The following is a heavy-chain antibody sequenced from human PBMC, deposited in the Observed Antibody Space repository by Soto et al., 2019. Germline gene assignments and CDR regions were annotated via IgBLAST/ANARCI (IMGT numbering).Heavy chain of an antibody. Sequence: ASVTVSCKASGYTLTANYLHWVRQAPGQGLEWMGRINPSASTNYAQRFQGRVTMTWAASLNTAYLELNSLKSEDLGVYYCSRFPGPHSDWYYFDSWGQGTLVTVSS. D-gene: IGHD3-9*01. CDR2: INPSAST. CDR3: SRFPGPHSDWYYFDS. J-gene: IGHJ4*02. V-gene: IGHV1-2*02. CDR1: GYTLTANY.